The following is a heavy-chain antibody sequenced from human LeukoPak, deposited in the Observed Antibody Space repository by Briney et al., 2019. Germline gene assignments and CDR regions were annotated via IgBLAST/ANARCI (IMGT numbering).Heavy chain of an antibody. Sequence: PSETLSLTCSVSGGSISSSSYYWGWIRQPPGKGLEWIGSIYYSGSTNYNPSLKSRVTISVDTSKNQFSLKLSSVTAADTAVYYCARGIAVAGRAKGYFDYWGQGTLVTVSS. J-gene: IGHJ4*02. CDR2: IYYSGST. D-gene: IGHD6-19*01. CDR1: GGSISSSSYY. V-gene: IGHV4-39*07. CDR3: ARGIAVAGRAKGYFDY.